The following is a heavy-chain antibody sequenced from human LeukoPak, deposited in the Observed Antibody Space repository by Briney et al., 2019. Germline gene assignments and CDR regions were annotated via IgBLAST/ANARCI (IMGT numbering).Heavy chain of an antibody. Sequence: SETLSLTCTVSCGSINSYYWSWIRQPPGKGLEWIGYIDYSGSTNYNPSLKSRVTILVDTAKNQFSLKLSSVTAADTAVYYCAKDLGGFDPWGQGALVTVSS. J-gene: IGHJ5*02. CDR1: CGSINSYY. V-gene: IGHV4-59*12. CDR3: AKDLGGFDP. CDR2: IDYSGST.